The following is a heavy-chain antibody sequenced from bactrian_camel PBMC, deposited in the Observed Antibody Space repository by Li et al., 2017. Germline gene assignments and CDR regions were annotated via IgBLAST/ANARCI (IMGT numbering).Heavy chain of an antibody. J-gene: IGHJ4*01. V-gene: IGHV3S25*01. D-gene: IGHD6*01. Sequence: QLVESGGGSVQAGGSLRLSCAASGFAFSDYSMYWVRQAPGKGLEWFSLISGDSGRTYYADSVKGRFTISRDNAKNTVYLQMNSLKPEDTAVYYCVRDAGTPYGYNYWGQGTQVTVS. CDR1: GFAFSDYS. CDR2: ISGDSGRT. CDR3: VRDAGTPYGYNY.